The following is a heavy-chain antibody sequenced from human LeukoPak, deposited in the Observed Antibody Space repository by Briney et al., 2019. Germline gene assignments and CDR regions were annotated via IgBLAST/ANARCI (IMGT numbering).Heavy chain of an antibody. CDR1: GGTFSSYA. CDR3: ASMNNWNDVFSYGY. J-gene: IGHJ4*02. D-gene: IGHD1-20*01. Sequence: SVKVSCKASGGTFSSYAISWVRQAPGQGLEWMGGIIPIIGTANYAQKFQGRVTITADKSTSTAYMELSSLRSEDTAVYYCASMNNWNDVFSYGYWGQGTLVTVSS. CDR2: IIPIIGTA. V-gene: IGHV1-69*06.